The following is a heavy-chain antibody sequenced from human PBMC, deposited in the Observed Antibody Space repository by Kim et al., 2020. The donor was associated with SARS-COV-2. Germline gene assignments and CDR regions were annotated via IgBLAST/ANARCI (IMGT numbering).Heavy chain of an antibody. J-gene: IGHJ4*02. V-gene: IGHV3-66*01. D-gene: IGHD3-22*01. Sequence: VQGRFTISRDHSKNTLYLQMNSLRAEDTAVYYCARWNYYDSSGYYPPYFDYWGQGTLVTVSS. CDR3: ARWNYYDSSGYYPPYFDY.